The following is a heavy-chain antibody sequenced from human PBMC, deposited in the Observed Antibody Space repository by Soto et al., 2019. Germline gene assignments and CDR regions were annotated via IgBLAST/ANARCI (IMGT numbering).Heavy chain of an antibody. CDR2: INLSGST. CDR3: ARERRINDFWSGYYPHFDY. V-gene: IGHV4-34*01. J-gene: IGHJ4*02. CDR1: GGSFSGYS. D-gene: IGHD3-3*01. Sequence: SETLSLTCAVYGGSFSGYSWSWIRQPPGKGLEWLGEINLSGSTNYDPSLKSRVTISIDTSKNQFFLKLGSLTAADTAVYYCARERRINDFWSGYYPHFDYWGQGTLVTVPQ.